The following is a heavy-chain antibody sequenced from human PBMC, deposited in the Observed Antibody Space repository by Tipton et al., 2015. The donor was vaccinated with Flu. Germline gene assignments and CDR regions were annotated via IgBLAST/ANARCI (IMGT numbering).Heavy chain of an antibody. Sequence: TLSLTCTVSGGSISTYYWSWIRQPAGKGLEWIGRIYSGGNTNYNPSLKSRVSMSVDTSKNQFSLKLRSATAADTAMYFCARACGSGGNRWFDPWGQGALVTVSS. CDR1: GGSISTYY. J-gene: IGHJ5*02. D-gene: IGHD2-15*01. CDR2: IYSGGNT. CDR3: ARACGSGGNRWFDP. V-gene: IGHV4-4*07.